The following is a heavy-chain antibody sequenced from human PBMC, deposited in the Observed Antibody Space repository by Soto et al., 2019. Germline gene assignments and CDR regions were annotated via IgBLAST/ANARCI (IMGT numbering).Heavy chain of an antibody. V-gene: IGHV4-34*01. D-gene: IGHD3-10*01. CDR3: ARVRGVRGVIISGYYYYGMDV. Sequence: QVQLQQWGAGLLKPSETLSLTCAVYGGSFSGYYWSWIRQPPGKGLEWIGEINHSGSTNYNPSLKSRVTISVDTSKNQFSLKLSSVTAADTAVYYCARVRGVRGVIISGYYYYGMDVWGHATTVTVSS. CDR2: INHSGST. CDR1: GGSFSGYY. J-gene: IGHJ6*02.